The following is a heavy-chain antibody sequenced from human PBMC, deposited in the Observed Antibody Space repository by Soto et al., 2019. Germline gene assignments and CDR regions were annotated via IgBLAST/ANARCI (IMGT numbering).Heavy chain of an antibody. CDR2: ITGTSSGT. CDR1: GFTFVSHA. J-gene: IGHJ4*02. D-gene: IGHD4-4*01. CDR3: ARSTLTFDY. V-gene: IGHV3-23*01. Sequence: GGSLRLSCAASGFTFVSHAMSWVRQAPGKGLEWVSSITGTSSGTYFADSVRGRFTISRDNSKNTLYLQMNSLRADDTAVYYCARSTLTFDYWGQGTLVTVSS.